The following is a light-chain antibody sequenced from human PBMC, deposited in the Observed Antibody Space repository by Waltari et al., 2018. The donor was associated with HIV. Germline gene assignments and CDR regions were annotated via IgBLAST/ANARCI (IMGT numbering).Light chain of an antibody. Sequence: EIVFTQSPDTLSLSAGQRATLSCRASQSLSSKFLAWYQQRPGQAPRLLISGTSDRATGIPDRFSGSGSGTDFTLTISRLEPEDSAVYHCQQYDKSLTFGQGTKLEI. J-gene: IGKJ2*01. CDR3: QQYDKSLT. CDR2: GTS. V-gene: IGKV3-20*01. CDR1: QSLSSKF.